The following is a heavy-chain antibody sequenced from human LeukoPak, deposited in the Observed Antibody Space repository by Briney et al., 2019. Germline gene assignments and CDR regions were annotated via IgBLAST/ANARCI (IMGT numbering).Heavy chain of an antibody. V-gene: IGHV3-66*02. CDR2: IYSGGST. Sequence: GGSLRLSCAASGLTVSSNYMSWVHQAPGKGLEWVSVIYSGGSTYYADSVRGRFTISRDNSKNTLYLQMNSLRAEDTAVYYCARDPTYYYDSSGYYWGQGTLVTVSS. CDR3: ARDPTYYYDSSGYY. J-gene: IGHJ4*02. CDR1: GLTVSSNY. D-gene: IGHD3-22*01.